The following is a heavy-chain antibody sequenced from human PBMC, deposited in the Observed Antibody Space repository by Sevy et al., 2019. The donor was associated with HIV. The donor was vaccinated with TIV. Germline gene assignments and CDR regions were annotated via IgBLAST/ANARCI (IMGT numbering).Heavy chain of an antibody. CDR3: ARGTYCTGTTCIPQNWIDP. CDR1: GGSVSSYY. V-gene: IGHV4-59*02. D-gene: IGHD2-2*01. CDR2: IYYSGST. J-gene: IGHJ5*02. Sequence: KQSQTLSLTCTVSGGSVSSYYWSWIRQPPGKGLEWIGYIYYSGSTNYNPSLKSRVTISVDKSKNQFSLKMTSVTAADTAVYYCARGTYCTGTTCIPQNWIDPWGQGTLVTVSS.